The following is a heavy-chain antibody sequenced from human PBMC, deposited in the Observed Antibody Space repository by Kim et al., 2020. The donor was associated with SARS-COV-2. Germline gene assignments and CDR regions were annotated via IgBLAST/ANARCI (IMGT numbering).Heavy chain of an antibody. CDR1: GFTFSSYA. D-gene: IGHD3-16*02. CDR3: VKSPMYYDYVWGSYRYDPHRSLTQGEDYFQH. V-gene: IGHV3-64D*06. Sequence: GGSLRLSCSASGFTFSSYAMHWVRQAPGKGLEYVSAISSNGGSTYYADSVKGRFTISRDNSKNTLYLQMSSLRAEDTAVYYCVKSPMYYDYVWGSYRYDPHRSLTQGEDYFQHWGQGTLVTVSS. CDR2: ISSNGGST. J-gene: IGHJ1*01.